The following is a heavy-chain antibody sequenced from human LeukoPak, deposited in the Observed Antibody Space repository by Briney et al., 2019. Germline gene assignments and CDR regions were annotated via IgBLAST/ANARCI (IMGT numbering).Heavy chain of an antibody. V-gene: IGHV1-69*04. CDR1: GGTFSSYA. D-gene: IGHD3-22*01. CDR3: ARAFVGGSGYPQLFDY. CDR2: IIPILGIA. Sequence: SVKVSCKASGGTFSSYAISWVRQAPGQGLEWMGRIIPILGIANYAQKFQGRVTITADKSTSTAYMELSSLRSEDTAVYYCARAFVGGSGYPQLFDYWGQGTLVTVSS. J-gene: IGHJ4*02.